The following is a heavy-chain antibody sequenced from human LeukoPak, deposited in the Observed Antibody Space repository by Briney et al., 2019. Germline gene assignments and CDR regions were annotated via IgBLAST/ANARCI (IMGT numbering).Heavy chain of an antibody. CDR2: ITIDGSST. J-gene: IGHJ6*02. CDR3: TRDRFYAMDA. V-gene: IGHV3-74*03. CDR1: GVTSRNSW. Sequence: GGSLRLSCAAPGVTSRNSWMHWVRQAPGKGLVWVSRITIDGSSTTYADSVKGRFTISRDNAKDTLYLQMNSLRPEDTAVHYCTRDRFYAMDAWGQGTTVIVSS.